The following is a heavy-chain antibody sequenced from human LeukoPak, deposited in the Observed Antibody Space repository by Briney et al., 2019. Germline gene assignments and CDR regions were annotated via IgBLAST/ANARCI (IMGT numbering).Heavy chain of an antibody. D-gene: IGHD6-13*01. CDR1: GYTFTSYD. CDR3: ARVDSSSSVFAHPSDY. V-gene: IGHV1-8*01. CDR2: MNPNSGNT. Sequence: GASVKVSCKASGYTFTSYDINWVRQATGQGLEWMGWMNPNSGNTGYAQKFQGRVTITRDTSASTAYMELSSLRSEDTAVYYCARVDSSSSVFAHPSDYWGQGTLVTVSS. J-gene: IGHJ4*02.